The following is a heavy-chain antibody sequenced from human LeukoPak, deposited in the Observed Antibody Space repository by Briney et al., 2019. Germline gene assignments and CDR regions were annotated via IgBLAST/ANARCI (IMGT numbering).Heavy chain of an antibody. CDR3: ARGFLMVYAPFRFDY. CDR2: INHSGST. D-gene: IGHD2-8*01. Sequence: PSETLSLTCAVYGGSFSGYYWSWIRQPPGKGLGWIGEINHSGSTNYNPSLKSRVTISVDTSKNQFSLKLSSVTAADTAVYYCARGFLMVYAPFRFDYWGQGTLVTVSS. CDR1: GGSFSGYY. J-gene: IGHJ4*02. V-gene: IGHV4-34*01.